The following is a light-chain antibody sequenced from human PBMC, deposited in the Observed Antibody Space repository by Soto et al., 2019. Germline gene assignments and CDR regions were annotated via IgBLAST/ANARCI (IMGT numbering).Light chain of an antibody. V-gene: IGKV3-11*01. CDR1: QSVSSY. CDR3: QQRSNWPLPLT. Sequence: EIVLTQSPATLSLSPGERATLSCRASQSVSSYLAWYQQKPGQAPRLLIYDASNRATSIPARFSGSGSGTDFTLTISSLEPEEFAVYYCQQRSNWPLPLTFGGGTKVEIK. CDR2: DAS. J-gene: IGKJ4*01.